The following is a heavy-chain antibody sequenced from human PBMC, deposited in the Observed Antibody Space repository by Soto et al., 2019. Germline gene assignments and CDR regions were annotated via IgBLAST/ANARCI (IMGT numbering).Heavy chain of an antibody. CDR3: NVNSSGWHYFDS. CDR1: GGSMISYY. Sequence: SETLSLTCTVSGGSMISYYWSWIRQPLGRGLEWIGFIYYAGGTTYNPSLKRRATISVDTSKNEFSLRLTSVTATDTAVYYCNVNSSGWHYFDSWGQGALVTVSS. J-gene: IGHJ4*02. CDR2: IYYAGGT. V-gene: IGHV4-59*04. D-gene: IGHD6-25*01.